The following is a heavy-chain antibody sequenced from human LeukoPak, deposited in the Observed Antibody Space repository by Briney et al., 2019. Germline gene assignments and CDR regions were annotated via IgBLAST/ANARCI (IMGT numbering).Heavy chain of an antibody. D-gene: IGHD2-2*01. CDR3: ASNERCSSTSCYAFDY. CDR1: GYSFTSHW. J-gene: IGHJ4*02. V-gene: IGHV5-51*01. CDR2: IYPGDSDT. Sequence: GESLKISCKGSGYSFTSHWIGWVRQMPGKGLEWMGIIYPGDSDTRYSPSFQGQVTISADKSISTAYLQWSSLKASDTAMYYCASNERCSSTSCYAFDYWGQGTLVTVSS.